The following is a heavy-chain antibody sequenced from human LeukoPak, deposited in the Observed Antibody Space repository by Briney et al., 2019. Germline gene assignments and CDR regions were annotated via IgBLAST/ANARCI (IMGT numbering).Heavy chain of an antibody. V-gene: IGHV2-5*01. D-gene: IGHD1-26*01. Sequence: ESGPTLVNPTQTLTLTCTFSGFSLSTSGVGVGWIRQPPGKALEWLALIYWNDDKRFSPSLKSRLTITKDTSKNQVVLTMTNMDPVDTATYYCAHSPLPGWELLYLDYWGQGTLVTVSS. CDR1: GFSLSTSGVG. CDR2: IYWNDDK. CDR3: AHSPLPGWELLYLDY. J-gene: IGHJ4*02.